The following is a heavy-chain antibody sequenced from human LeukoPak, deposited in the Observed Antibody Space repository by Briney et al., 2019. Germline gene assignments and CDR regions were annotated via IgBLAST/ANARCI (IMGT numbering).Heavy chain of an antibody. Sequence: GGSLRLSRAASGFTFSSYAMHWVRQAPGKGLEWVAVISYDGSNKYYADSVKGRFTISRDNSKNTLYLQMNSLRAEDTAVYYCARDSLGGYDILTGYFDYWGQGTLVTVSS. V-gene: IGHV3-30*04. CDR1: GFTFSSYA. D-gene: IGHD3-9*01. J-gene: IGHJ4*02. CDR2: ISYDGSNK. CDR3: ARDSLGGYDILTGYFDY.